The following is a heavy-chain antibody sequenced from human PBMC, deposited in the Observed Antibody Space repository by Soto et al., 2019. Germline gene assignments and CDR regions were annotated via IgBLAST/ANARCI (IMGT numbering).Heavy chain of an antibody. CDR1: GFTFSDSA. CDR3: VRYSRTLGWFFDL. Sequence: EVQLVESGGGLVQPGGSLKLSCAASGFTFSDSAMHWVRQASGEGLEWLGRIRSKGNNYATEYGASLKGRFTISRDDSKKTTYLQMSNLNTEDTAVYYCVRYSRTLGWFFDLWGRGTLVPVSS. V-gene: IGHV3-73*02. D-gene: IGHD2-21*01. J-gene: IGHJ2*01. CDR2: IRSKGNNYAT.